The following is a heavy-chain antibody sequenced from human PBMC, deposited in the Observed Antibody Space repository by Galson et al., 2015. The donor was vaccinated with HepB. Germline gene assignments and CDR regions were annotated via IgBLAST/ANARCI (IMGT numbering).Heavy chain of an antibody. Sequence: SLRLSCAASGFTFSDYAVYWVRQAPGKGLQWVSTIYSGGHGYYTDSVKGRFSISRDTNKNTIYLQMNNLGADDTAVYYCASPFCIDSNCYPLWHWGQGTLVTVSS. D-gene: IGHD2-21*01. CDR2: IYSGGHG. CDR3: ASPFCIDSNCYPLWH. CDR1: GFTFSDYA. J-gene: IGHJ4*02. V-gene: IGHV3-53*01.